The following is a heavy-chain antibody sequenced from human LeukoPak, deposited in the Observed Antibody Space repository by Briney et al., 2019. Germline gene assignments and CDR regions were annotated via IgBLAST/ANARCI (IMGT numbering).Heavy chain of an antibody. Sequence: VSVKVSCKASGYTFTSYYMHWVRQAPGQGLEWMGIINPSGGSTSYAQKFQGRVTMTRDTSTSTVYMELSSLRSEDTAVYYCARDRLERMVVAAANWFDPWGQGTLVTVSS. D-gene: IGHD2-15*01. CDR2: INPSGGST. CDR1: GYTFTSYY. J-gene: IGHJ5*02. V-gene: IGHV1-46*01. CDR3: ARDRLERMVVAAANWFDP.